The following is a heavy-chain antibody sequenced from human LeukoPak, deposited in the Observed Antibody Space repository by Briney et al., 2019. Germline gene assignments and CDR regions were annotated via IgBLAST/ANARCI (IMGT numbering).Heavy chain of an antibody. CDR3: ARDLKSYHAFDI. CDR1: GYTFTSYY. V-gene: IGHV1-46*01. Sequence: GASVRVSCKASGYTFTSYYMHWVRQAPGQGLEWMGIINPSGGSTSYAQKFQGRVTMTRDTSTSTVYMELSSLRSEDTAVYYCARDLKSYHAFDIWGQGTMVTVSS. J-gene: IGHJ3*02. CDR2: INPSGGST.